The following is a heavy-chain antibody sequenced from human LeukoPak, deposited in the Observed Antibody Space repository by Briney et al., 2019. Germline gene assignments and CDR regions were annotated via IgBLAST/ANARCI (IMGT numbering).Heavy chain of an antibody. D-gene: IGHD6-13*01. Sequence: GGSLRLSCAASGFTFSTYDMTWVRQAPGKGLGWVSALRGSGAATYYTESVKGRFTISRDNSKNTLYLQMNSLRAEDTAVYYCAKSRAVGTGPYYYYGIDVWGQGTTVTVSS. V-gene: IGHV3-23*01. CDR3: AKSRAVGTGPYYYYGIDV. CDR2: LRGSGAAT. J-gene: IGHJ6*02. CDR1: GFTFSTYD.